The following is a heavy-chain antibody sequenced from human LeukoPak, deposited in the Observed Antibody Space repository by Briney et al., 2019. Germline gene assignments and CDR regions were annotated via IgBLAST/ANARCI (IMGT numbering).Heavy chain of an antibody. CDR1: GYSFTGYY. V-gene: IGHV1-2*02. Sequence: ASVKVSCTTSGYSFTGYYMHWVRQAPGQGLEWMGWMNPNSGGTNYAQTFQGRVTMTRDTSINTAYMELSGLRFDDTAVYYCAREGLSSSTWHICDYWGQGTLVSVSS. CDR2: MNPNSGGT. D-gene: IGHD6-13*01. CDR3: AREGLSSSTWHICDY. J-gene: IGHJ4*02.